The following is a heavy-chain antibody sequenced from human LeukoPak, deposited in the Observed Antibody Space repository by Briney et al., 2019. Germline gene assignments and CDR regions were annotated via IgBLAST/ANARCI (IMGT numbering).Heavy chain of an antibody. V-gene: IGHV3-7*04. CDR2: IKEDGSAK. CDR1: GFTFSRYW. CDR3: ARDSPGYGGYSY. Sequence: GGSLRPSCTASGFTFSRYWMTWVRQAPGKGLEWVANIKEDGSAKYYVDSMKGRFTISRDNAKSSLYLQINSLRAEDTAVYYCARDSPGYGGYSYWGQGTLVTASS. D-gene: IGHD5-12*01. J-gene: IGHJ4*02.